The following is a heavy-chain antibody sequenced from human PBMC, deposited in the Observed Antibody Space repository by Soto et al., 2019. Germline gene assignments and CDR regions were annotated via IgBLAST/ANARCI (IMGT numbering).Heavy chain of an antibody. V-gene: IGHV4-30-4*01. CDR3: ARYATFSPSLHGVDV. CDR2: TDYSGNT. D-gene: IGHD1-26*01. J-gene: IGHJ6*02. Sequence: QVQLQESGPGLVKPSQSVSLTCTVSDVSISSGDYYWSWIRQPPGKGLEWIGYTDYSGNTKYAPALGSPLPISVAAARSQSSLQLTSVTAADTAIYYCARYATFSPSLHGVDVWGQGTTVSVSS. CDR1: DVSISSGDYY.